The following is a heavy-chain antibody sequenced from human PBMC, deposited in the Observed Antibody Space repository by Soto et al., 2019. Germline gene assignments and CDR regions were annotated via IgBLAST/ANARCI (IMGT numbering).Heavy chain of an antibody. V-gene: IGHV1-69*06. CDR1: GGTFSSYA. CDR2: IIPIFGTA. Sequence: ASVKVSCKASGGTFSSYAISWVRQAPGQGLEWMGGIIPIFGTANYAQKFQGRVTITADKSTSTAYMELSRLRSEDTAVYYCARALTVAVDAFDIWGQGTMVTV. CDR3: ARALTVAVDAFDI. J-gene: IGHJ3*02. D-gene: IGHD6-19*01.